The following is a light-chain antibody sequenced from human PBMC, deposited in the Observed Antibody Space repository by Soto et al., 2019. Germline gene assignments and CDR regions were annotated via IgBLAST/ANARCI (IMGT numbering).Light chain of an antibody. CDR2: DAS. CDR3: HQFYSYWT. Sequence: DIQMTQSPSSLSASVGDRVTITCRASQSISSYLNWYQQKPGKAPKLLIFDASSLESGVPSRFSGSGSGTEFTLTISSLQPDDFATYYCHQFYSYWTFGQGTKVDIK. J-gene: IGKJ1*01. CDR1: QSISSY. V-gene: IGKV1-5*01.